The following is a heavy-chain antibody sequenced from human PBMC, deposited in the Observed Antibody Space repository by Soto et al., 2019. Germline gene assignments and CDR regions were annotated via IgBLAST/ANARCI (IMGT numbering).Heavy chain of an antibody. CDR2: INTDGSRT. Sequence: EVQLVESGGGLVQPGGSLRLSCAASGFTFSNYWMHWVRQAPGKGLMWVSRINTDGSRTTYADSVKGRFAISRDNAKNTVYLQMNRLRAEDTAVYYCARVKSGSYDWFDPWGQGTLVTVSS. CDR3: ARVKSGSYDWFDP. J-gene: IGHJ5*02. V-gene: IGHV3-74*01. D-gene: IGHD3-10*01. CDR1: GFTFSNYW.